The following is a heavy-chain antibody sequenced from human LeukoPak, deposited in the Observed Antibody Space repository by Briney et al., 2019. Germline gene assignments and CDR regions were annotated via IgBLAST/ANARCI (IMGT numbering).Heavy chain of an antibody. D-gene: IGHD6-19*01. Sequence: GGSLRLSCAASGFTFSSYSMNWVRQAPGKGLEWVSYISSSSSTIYYADSVKGRFTISRDNAKNSLYLQMSSLRAEDTAVYYCARQLDSSGPYFDYWGQGTLVTVSS. J-gene: IGHJ4*02. CDR3: ARQLDSSGPYFDY. CDR2: ISSSSSTI. V-gene: IGHV3-48*01. CDR1: GFTFSSYS.